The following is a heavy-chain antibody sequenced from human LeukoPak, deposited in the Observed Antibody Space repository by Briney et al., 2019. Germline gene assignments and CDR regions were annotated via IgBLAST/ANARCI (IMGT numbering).Heavy chain of an antibody. CDR1: GGSFSGYY. J-gene: IGHJ5*02. Sequence: SETLSLTCAVYGGSFSGYYWSWIRQPPGKGLEWIGEINHSGSTNYNPSLKSRVTISVDTSKNQFSLKLSSVTAADTAVYYCARGAMVYAWFDPWGQGTLVTVSS. CDR3: ARGAMVYAWFDP. D-gene: IGHD5-18*01. V-gene: IGHV4-34*01. CDR2: INHSGST.